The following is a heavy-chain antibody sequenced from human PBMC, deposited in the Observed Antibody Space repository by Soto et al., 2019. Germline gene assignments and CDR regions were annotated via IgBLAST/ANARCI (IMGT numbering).Heavy chain of an antibody. CDR3: ARDAGDMTDYYYYYGMDV. Sequence: QVQLVQSGAEEKKPGASVKVSCKASGYSFTTYALHWVRQAPGQRLEWMGWINAGNGNRKYSQKFQGRVTITRDTSASTANMELSSLRSEDTAVYYCARDAGDMTDYYYYYGMDVWGQGTTVTVSS. CDR1: GYSFTTYA. CDR2: INAGNGNR. V-gene: IGHV1-3*05. J-gene: IGHJ6*02. D-gene: IGHD2-15*01.